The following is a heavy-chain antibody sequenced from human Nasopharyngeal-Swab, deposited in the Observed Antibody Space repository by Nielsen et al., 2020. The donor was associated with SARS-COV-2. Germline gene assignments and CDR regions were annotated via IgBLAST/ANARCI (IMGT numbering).Heavy chain of an antibody. D-gene: IGHD6-13*01. V-gene: IGHV4-39*07. J-gene: IGHJ6*02. CDR2: IYYSGST. CDR3: VGSSWYGDYYYYYGMDV. CDR1: SGSISSSSYY. Sequence: GSLRLSCTVSSGSISSSSYYWGWIRQPPGKGLEWIGSIYYSGSTYYNPSLKSRVTISVDTSKNQFSLKLSSVTAADTAVYYCVGSSWYGDYYYYYGMDVWGQGTTVTVSS.